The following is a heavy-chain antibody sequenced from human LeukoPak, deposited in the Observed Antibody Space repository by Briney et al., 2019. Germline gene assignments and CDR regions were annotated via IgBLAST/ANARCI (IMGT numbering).Heavy chain of an antibody. CDR3: ARSSIVRGFDN. CDR2: MYYSGDT. CDR1: GGSISSSTDN. J-gene: IGHJ4*02. V-gene: IGHV4-39*01. Sequence: SETLSLTCTASGGSISSSTDNWVWIRQPPGKGLEWIVTMYYSGDTYHNPSLKSRVTMSVDTSKNQVSLMLSSVTAADTAVYYCARSSIVRGFDNWGPGTLVTVSS. D-gene: IGHD1-26*01.